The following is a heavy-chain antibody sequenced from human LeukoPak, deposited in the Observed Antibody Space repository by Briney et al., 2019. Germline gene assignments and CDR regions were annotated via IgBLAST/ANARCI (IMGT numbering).Heavy chain of an antibody. Sequence: GGSLRLSCAASGFTFSDYAMSWVRQAPEKGLEWVSTISGSGGSTYYADSVKGRFTISRDNSKNTLFLQINSLRAEDTAVYYCANLGYCSGGSCYYNFDYWGQGTLVTVSS. CDR3: ANLGYCSGGSCYYNFDY. CDR1: GFTFSDYA. V-gene: IGHV3-23*01. D-gene: IGHD2-15*01. CDR2: ISGSGGST. J-gene: IGHJ4*02.